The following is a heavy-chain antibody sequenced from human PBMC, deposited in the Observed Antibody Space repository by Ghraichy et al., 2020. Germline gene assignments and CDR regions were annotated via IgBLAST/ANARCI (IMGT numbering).Heavy chain of an antibody. CDR3: ARRYYFDY. CDR2: INHSGST. Sequence: ETLSLTCAVYGGSFSGYYWSWIRQPPGKGLEWIGEINHSGSTNYNPSLKSRVTISVDTSKNQFSLKLSSVTAADTAVYYCARRYYFDYWGQGTLVTVSS. CDR1: GGSFSGYY. V-gene: IGHV4-34*01. J-gene: IGHJ4*02.